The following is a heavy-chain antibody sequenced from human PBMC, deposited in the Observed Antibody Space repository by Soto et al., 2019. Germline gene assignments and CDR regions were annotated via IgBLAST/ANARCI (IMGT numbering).Heavy chain of an antibody. CDR2: IRSKTDGGAT. CDR1: GFTFTNAW. V-gene: IGHV3-15*01. CDR3: TAWRGKTSYYSYYYMDV. D-gene: IGHD3-16*01. Sequence: PGGSLRLSCAASGFTFTNAWMSWVRQAPGKGLEWVGRIRSKTDGGATDYAAPVKGRFTISRDDSKDTLYLQMNSLKTEDTAVYYCTAWRGKTSYYSYYYMDVWGKGTTVTVSS. J-gene: IGHJ6*03.